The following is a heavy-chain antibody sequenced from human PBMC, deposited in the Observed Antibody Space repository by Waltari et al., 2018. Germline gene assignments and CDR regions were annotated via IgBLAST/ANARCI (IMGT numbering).Heavy chain of an antibody. CDR1: GFTFRSYA. CDR2: ISDEGDN. Sequence: QVQLVESGGGVVQPGRPLRVSCAASGFTFRSYAMHWVRQAPGKGLEWVARISDEGDNYYADSVKGRFTISRDDSKNTLYLQMNSLRAEDTAVYYCARDVGFPEYYFDIWGQGTLVTVSS. CDR3: ARDVGFPEYYFDI. V-gene: IGHV3-30-3*01. J-gene: IGHJ4*02. D-gene: IGHD1-26*01.